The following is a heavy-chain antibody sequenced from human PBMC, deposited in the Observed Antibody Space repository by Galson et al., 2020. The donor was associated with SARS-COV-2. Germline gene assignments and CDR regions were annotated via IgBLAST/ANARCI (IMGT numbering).Heavy chain of an antibody. J-gene: IGHJ6*03. CDR1: GGSISSSDW. CDR2: IFHSGYT. Sequence: SETLSLTCAVSGGSISSSDWWGWVRQPPGKGLEWIGEIFHSGYTNYNPSLKSRVTMSLDTSKNQFSLNLSSVTAADTALYYCSRIIVTAYYFSYMDVWGKGTTVTVSS. D-gene: IGHD2-21*02. CDR3: SRIIVTAYYFSYMDV. V-gene: IGHV4-4*02.